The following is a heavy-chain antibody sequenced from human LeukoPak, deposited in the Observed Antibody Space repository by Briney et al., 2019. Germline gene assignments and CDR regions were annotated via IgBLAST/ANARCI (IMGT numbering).Heavy chain of an antibody. V-gene: IGHV3-9*01. CDR3: AKDLSSGWYGDAFDI. J-gene: IGHJ3*02. CDR2: ISWNSGSI. D-gene: IGHD6-19*01. Sequence: XXVXXISWNSGSIGYADSVKGRFTISRDNAKNSLYLQMNSLRAEDTALYYCAKDLSSGWYGDAFDIWGQGTMVTVSS.